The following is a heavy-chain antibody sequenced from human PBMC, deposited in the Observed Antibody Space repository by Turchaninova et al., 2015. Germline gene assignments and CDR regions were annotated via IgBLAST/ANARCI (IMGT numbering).Heavy chain of an antibody. V-gene: IGHV4-39*07. CDR1: GDSISSTNYD. CDR2: VYYSGST. CDR3: AGVYPRREHRFAF. D-gene: IGHD5/OR15-5a*01. J-gene: IGHJ4*02. Sequence: QLQLQESGPGLVRPSEALSLSCTVPGDSISSTNYDWGWFRQPPEIGLEWIGSVYYSGSTYYNPSLKSRVTVSLDTSKNQVSLKLSSVTAADTAIYYCAGVYPRREHRFAFWGRGALVTVSS.